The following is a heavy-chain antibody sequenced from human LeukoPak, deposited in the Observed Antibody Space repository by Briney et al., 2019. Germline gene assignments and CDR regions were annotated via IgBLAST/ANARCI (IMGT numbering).Heavy chain of an antibody. D-gene: IGHD2-2*01. CDR1: GFTFSAYA. V-gene: IGHV3-15*01. CDR3: TTEGGGCSSTSCPGEYYYYGMDV. Sequence: GGSLRLSCEASGFTFSAYAMTWVRQAPGKGLEWVGRIKSKTDGGTTDYAAPVKGRFTISRDDSKNTLYLQMNSLKTEDTAVYYCTTEGGGCSSTSCPGEYYYYGMDVWGQGTTVTVSS. CDR2: IKSKTDGGTT. J-gene: IGHJ6*02.